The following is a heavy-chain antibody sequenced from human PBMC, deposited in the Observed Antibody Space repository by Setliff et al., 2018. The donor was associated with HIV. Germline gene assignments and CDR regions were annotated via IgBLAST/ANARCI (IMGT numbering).Heavy chain of an antibody. V-gene: IGHV1-8*02. D-gene: IGHD3-10*01. CDR1: GYTFTSYD. CDR2: MMPSSGNT. Sequence: ASVKVSCKASGYTFTSYDINWVRQATGQGLEWMGWMMPSSGNTGYAQKFQGRLTMTRNTSISTAYMELSGLTSADTAVYYCASGKGVRGVIITGGLDVWGKGTTVTVSS. J-gene: IGHJ6*04. CDR3: ASGKGVRGVIITGGLDV.